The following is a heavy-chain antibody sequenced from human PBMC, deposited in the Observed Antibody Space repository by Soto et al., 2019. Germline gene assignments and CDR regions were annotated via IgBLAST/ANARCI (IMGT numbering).Heavy chain of an antibody. Sequence: PGGSLRLSCAASGFTFSSYAMHWVRQAPGKGLEWVAVISYDGSNKYYADSVKGRFTISRDNSKNTLYLQMNSLRAEDTAVYYCARDSSITIYKTSYGMDVWGQGTTVTVSS. CDR2: ISYDGSNK. V-gene: IGHV3-30-3*01. CDR1: GFTFSSYA. J-gene: IGHJ6*02. D-gene: IGHD3-3*01. CDR3: ARDSSITIYKTSYGMDV.